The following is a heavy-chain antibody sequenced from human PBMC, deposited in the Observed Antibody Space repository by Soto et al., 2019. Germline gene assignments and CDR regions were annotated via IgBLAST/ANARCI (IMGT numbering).Heavy chain of an antibody. Sequence: SGGSLRLSCAASGFTFSSYAMSWVRQAPGKGLEWVSAISGSGGSTYYADSVKGRFTISRDNSKNTLYLQMNSLRAEDTAVYYCAKDLSDFWSGYYTWYFDYWGQGTLVTVSS. J-gene: IGHJ4*02. CDR2: ISGSGGST. D-gene: IGHD3-3*01. V-gene: IGHV3-23*01. CDR3: AKDLSDFWSGYYTWYFDY. CDR1: GFTFSSYA.